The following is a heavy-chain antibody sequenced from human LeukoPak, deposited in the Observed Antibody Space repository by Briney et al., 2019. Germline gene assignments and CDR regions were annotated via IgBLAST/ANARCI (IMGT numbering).Heavy chain of an antibody. D-gene: IGHD3-22*01. CDR3: ARDKRYDSSGYYGKRAAFDI. CDR1: GYTFTSYG. V-gene: IGHV1-18*01. Sequence: ASVKVSCKASGYTFTSYGISWVRQAPGQGLEWMGWISAYNGNTNYAQKLQGRVTMTTDTSTSTAYMELRSLRSDDTAVYYCARDKRYDSSGYYGKRAAFDIWGQGTMVTVSS. CDR2: ISAYNGNT. J-gene: IGHJ3*02.